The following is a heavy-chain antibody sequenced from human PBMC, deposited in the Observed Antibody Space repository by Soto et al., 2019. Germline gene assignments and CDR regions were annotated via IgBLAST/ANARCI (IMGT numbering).Heavy chain of an antibody. D-gene: IGHD3-16*01. CDR2: IYYSGST. J-gene: IGHJ3*02. Sequence: QVQLQESGPGLVKPSQTLSLTCTVSGGSISSGGYYWSWIRQHPGKGLEWIVYIYYSGSTYYNQSLKSRVTISVDTSKNQFALKLSSVTAADTAVYYCARDHRIPGEKDTFDIWGQGTMVTVSS. CDR3: ARDHRIPGEKDTFDI. V-gene: IGHV4-31*03. CDR1: GGSISSGGYY.